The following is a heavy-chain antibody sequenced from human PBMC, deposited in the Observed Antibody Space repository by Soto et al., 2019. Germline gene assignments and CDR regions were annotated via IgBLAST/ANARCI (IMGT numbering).Heavy chain of an antibody. J-gene: IGHJ4*02. CDR3: ARDPSAGDSAGY. CDR2: IIPILGIA. D-gene: IGHD2-21*01. CDR1: GGTFSSYT. Sequence: QVQLVQSGAEVKKPGSSVKVSCKASGGTFSSYTISWVRQAPGQGLEWMGRIIPILGIANYAQKFQGRVTITADKSTSTAYMELSSLRSEDTAVYDWARDPSAGDSAGYWGQGTLVTVSS. V-gene: IGHV1-69*08.